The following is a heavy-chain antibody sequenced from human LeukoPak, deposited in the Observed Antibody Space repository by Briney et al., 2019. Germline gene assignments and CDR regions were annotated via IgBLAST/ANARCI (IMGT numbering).Heavy chain of an antibody. CDR2: ISSSSSTI. CDR1: GFTFSSYS. D-gene: IGHD1-26*01. Sequence: GGSLRLSCAASGFTFSSYSMNWVRHAPGRGLEWVSYISSSSSTIYYADSVKGRFTISRDNAKNSLYLQMNSLRAEDTAVYYCARTSWELPYDYWGQGTLVTVSS. J-gene: IGHJ4*02. V-gene: IGHV3-48*01. CDR3: ARTSWELPYDY.